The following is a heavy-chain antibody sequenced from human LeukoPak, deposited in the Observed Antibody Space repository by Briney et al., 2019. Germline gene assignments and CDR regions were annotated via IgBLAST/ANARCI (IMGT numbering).Heavy chain of an antibody. CDR2: IYHSGST. V-gene: IGHV4-30-2*01. J-gene: IGHJ3*02. Sequence: SETLSLTCTVSGGSISSGGYYWSWIRQPPGKGLEWIGYIYHSGSTYYNPSLKSRVTISVDRSKNQFSLKLSSVTAADTAVYYCARDPSTYDSSGYNRLGAFDIWGQGTMVTVSS. D-gene: IGHD3-22*01. CDR3: ARDPSTYDSSGYNRLGAFDI. CDR1: GGSISSGGYY.